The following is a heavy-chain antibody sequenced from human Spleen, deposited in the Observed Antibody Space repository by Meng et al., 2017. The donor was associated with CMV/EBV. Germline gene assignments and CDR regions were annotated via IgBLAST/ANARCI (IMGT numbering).Heavy chain of an antibody. Sequence: CAVYGGSFSGYYWSWIRQPPGKGLEWIGEINHSGSTNYNPSLKSRVTISVDTSKNQFSLKLSSVTAADTAVYYCARGPSSSWYDFDYWGQGTLVTVSS. CDR1: GGSFSGYY. D-gene: IGHD6-13*01. V-gene: IGHV4-34*01. CDR2: INHSGST. CDR3: ARGPSSSWYDFDY. J-gene: IGHJ4*02.